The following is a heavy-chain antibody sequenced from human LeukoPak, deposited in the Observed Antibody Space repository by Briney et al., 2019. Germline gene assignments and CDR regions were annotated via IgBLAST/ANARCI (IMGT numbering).Heavy chain of an antibody. J-gene: IGHJ4*02. V-gene: IGHV3-23*01. CDR1: GFTFSSFA. CDR2: ISGNGTTT. D-gene: IGHD2-21*02. Sequence: GGSLRLSCAVSGFTFSSFAMSWVRQAPGKGLEWVSQISGNGTTTYYADSVRGRFTISRDNSKNMQYLQMDSLRAEDTALYYCAKDERGHCGGDCYVNWGQGHLVTVSS. CDR3: AKDERGHCGGDCYVN.